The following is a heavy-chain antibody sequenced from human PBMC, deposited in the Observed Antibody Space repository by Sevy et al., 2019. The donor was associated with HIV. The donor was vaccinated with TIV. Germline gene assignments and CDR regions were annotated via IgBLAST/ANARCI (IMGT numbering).Heavy chain of an antibody. CDR1: GGSFSGYY. CDR2: INHSGST. J-gene: IGHJ6*02. D-gene: IGHD2-2*01. CDR3: ARGRGAIYYYYYGMDV. V-gene: IGHV4-34*01. Sequence: SETLSLTCAVYGGSFSGYYWSWIRQPPGKGLEWIGEINHSGSTNYNPSLKSRVTISVDTSKNQFSLRLSSVTAADTAEYYCARGRGAIYYYYYGMDVWGQGTTVTVSS.